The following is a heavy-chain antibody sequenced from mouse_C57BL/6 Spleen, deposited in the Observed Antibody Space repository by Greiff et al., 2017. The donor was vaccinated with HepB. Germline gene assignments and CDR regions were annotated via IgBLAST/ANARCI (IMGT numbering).Heavy chain of an antibody. CDR1: GYTFTSYW. CDR2: IDPSDSYT. D-gene: IGHD2-5*01. J-gene: IGHJ4*01. V-gene: IGHV1-59*01. CDR3: ARRSNYVGYYAMDY. Sequence: QVQLQQPGAELVRPGTSVKLSCKASGYTFTSYWMHWVKQRPGQGLEWIGVIDPSDSYTNYNQKFKGKATLTVDTSSSTAYMQRSSLTSEDSAVYYCARRSNYVGYYAMDYWGQGTSVTVSS.